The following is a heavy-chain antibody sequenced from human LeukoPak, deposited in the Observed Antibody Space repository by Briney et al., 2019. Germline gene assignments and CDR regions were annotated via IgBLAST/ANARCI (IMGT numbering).Heavy chain of an antibody. CDR3: AKGGDALDI. CDR1: GFTFDDYA. V-gene: IGHV3-9*03. J-gene: IGHJ3*02. CDR2: ISWNSGSI. Sequence: GGSLRLSCAASGFTFDDYAMHWVRQAPGKGLEWVSGISWNSGSIGYADSVKGRFTISRDNAKNSLYLQMNSLRAEDMALYYCAKGGDALDIWGQGTMVTVSS.